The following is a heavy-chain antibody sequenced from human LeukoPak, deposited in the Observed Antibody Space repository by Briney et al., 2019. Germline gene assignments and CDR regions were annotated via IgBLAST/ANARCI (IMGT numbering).Heavy chain of an antibody. V-gene: IGHV4-31*03. D-gene: IGHD6-13*01. CDR3: ARGSKAAPGTFDY. CDR1: GGSISSGGYY. J-gene: IGHJ4*02. CDR2: IYYSGST. Sequence: SETLSLTCTVSGGSISSGGYYWSWIRQHPGKGLEWIGYIYYSGSTCYNPSLKSRVTISVDTSKNQFSLKLSSVTAADTAVYYCARGSKAAPGTFDYWGQGTLVTVSS.